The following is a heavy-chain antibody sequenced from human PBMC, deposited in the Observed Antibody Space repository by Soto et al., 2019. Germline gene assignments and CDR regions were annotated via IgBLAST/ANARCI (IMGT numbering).Heavy chain of an antibody. Sequence: QVQLVQSGAEVKEPGASVKVSCKASGYTFTTYAISWVRQPPGQGLEWMGWISPYNGNTHYAQKFQGRVTMTTDTSTSTAYMELRSLRSDDTAVYYCTRDRIDVWAGHIRDPWGQGTLVTVSS. CDR3: TRDRIDVWAGHIRDP. V-gene: IGHV1-18*04. D-gene: IGHD2-8*01. CDR2: ISPYNGNT. J-gene: IGHJ5*02. CDR1: GYTFTTYA.